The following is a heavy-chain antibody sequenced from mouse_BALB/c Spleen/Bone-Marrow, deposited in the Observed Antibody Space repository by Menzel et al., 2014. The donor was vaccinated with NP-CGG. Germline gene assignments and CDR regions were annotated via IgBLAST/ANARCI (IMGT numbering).Heavy chain of an antibody. CDR3: TGTGTRYFDV. D-gene: IGHD4-1*01. V-gene: IGHV6-6*02. CDR1: GFTFXNYW. CDR2: IRLKSHNYAT. Sequence: EVKVEESGGGLTQPGGSMKLSCVASGFTFXNYWMNWVRQSPEKGLEWVAEIRLKSHNYATHYAESVKGRFTISRDDSKSSVYLQMHNLRAEDTGIYYCTGTGTRYFDVWGAGTTVTVSS. J-gene: IGHJ1*01.